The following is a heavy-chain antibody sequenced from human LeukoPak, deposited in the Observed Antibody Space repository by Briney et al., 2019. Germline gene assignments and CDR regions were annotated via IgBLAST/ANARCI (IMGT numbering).Heavy chain of an antibody. J-gene: IGHJ4*02. CDR1: GGSISSSSYY. Sequence: PSETLSLTCTVSGGSISSSSYYWGWIRQPPGKGLEWIGSIYYSGSTYYNPSLKSRVTISVDTSKNQFSLKLSPVTAADTAVYYCARDTYYYDSSGYYQGDLLDYWGQGTLVTVSS. D-gene: IGHD3-22*01. CDR2: IYYSGST. CDR3: ARDTYYYDSSGYYQGDLLDY. V-gene: IGHV4-39*07.